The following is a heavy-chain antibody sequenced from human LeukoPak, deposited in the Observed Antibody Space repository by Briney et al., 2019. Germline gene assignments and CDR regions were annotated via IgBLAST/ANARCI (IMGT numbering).Heavy chain of an antibody. Sequence: SQTLSLTCTVSGGSISSGGYYWSWIRQHPGKGLEWIGYIYCSGSTYYNPSLKSRVTISVDTSKNQFSLKLSSVTAADTAVYYCASTRDSNYYYYYMDVWGKGTTVTVSS. CDR3: ASTRDSNYYYYYMDV. J-gene: IGHJ6*03. CDR1: GGSISSGGYY. V-gene: IGHV4-31*03. CDR2: IYCSGST.